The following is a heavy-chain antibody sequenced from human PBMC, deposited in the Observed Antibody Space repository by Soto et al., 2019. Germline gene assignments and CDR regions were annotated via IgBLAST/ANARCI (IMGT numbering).Heavy chain of an antibody. CDR1: GYNFNNYE. J-gene: IGHJ4*02. CDR2: MKGYSGNP. V-gene: IGHV1-8*01. D-gene: IGHD1-26*01. Sequence: QVQLLQSGAEVKKPGASVKISCKASGYNFNNYEINWVRQAPAQGLEWMGWMKGYSGNPLYAQNFQGRLTLTRDTSTNTAYLVLTSLAYENTAIYFCARRRGESYYGLDYWGQGTLVTVSS. CDR3: ARRRGESYYGLDY.